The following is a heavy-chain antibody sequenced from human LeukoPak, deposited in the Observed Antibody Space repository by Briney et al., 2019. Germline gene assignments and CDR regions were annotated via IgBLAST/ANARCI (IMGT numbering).Heavy chain of an antibody. V-gene: IGHV4-30-2*01. J-gene: IGHJ4*02. CDR1: GFTFSSYA. Sequence: LRLSCAASGFTFSSYAMSWVRQAPGKGLEWIGYIYHSGSTYYNPSLKSRVTISVDRSKNQFSLKLSSVTAADTAVYYCARGLAWEPLVAYFDYWGQGTLVTVSS. CDR3: ARGLAWEPLVAYFDY. D-gene: IGHD1-26*01. CDR2: IYHSGST.